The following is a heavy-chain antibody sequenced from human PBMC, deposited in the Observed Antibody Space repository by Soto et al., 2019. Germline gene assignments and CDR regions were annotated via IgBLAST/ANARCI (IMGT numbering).Heavy chain of an antibody. V-gene: IGHV4-30-4*01. D-gene: IGHD3-22*01. CDR1: GGSISSGDYY. CDR3: ARDGYDSSGYYKGKNYFDY. Sequence: QVQLQESGPGLVKPSQTLSLTCTVSGGSISSGDYYWSWIRQPPGKGLEWIGYIYYSGSTYYNPSLKRRVTISVDTSKNQFSLKLSSVTAADTAVYYCARDGYDSSGYYKGKNYFDYWGQGTLVTVSS. J-gene: IGHJ4*02. CDR2: IYYSGST.